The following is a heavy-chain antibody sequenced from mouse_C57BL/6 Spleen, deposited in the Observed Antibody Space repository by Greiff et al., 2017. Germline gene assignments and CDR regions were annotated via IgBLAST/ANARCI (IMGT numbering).Heavy chain of an antibody. V-gene: IGHV1-66*01. Sequence: QVQLKQSGPELVKPGASVKISCKASGYSFTTYSIHWMKQRHGKGLEWIGKIHPGSGNTKYNEKFKGKATLTAETSSSTAYMQLSLLTSEDSAVYYCARSDSSSDYWGQGTTLTVSS. CDR3: ARSDSSSDY. J-gene: IGHJ2*01. D-gene: IGHD1-1*01. CDR2: IHPGSGNT. CDR1: GYSFTTYS.